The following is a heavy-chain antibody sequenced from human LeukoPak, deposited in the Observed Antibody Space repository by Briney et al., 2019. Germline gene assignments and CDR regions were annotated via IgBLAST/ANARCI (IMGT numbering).Heavy chain of an antibody. CDR1: GFTFSSYS. CDR2: ISSSSSTI. J-gene: IGHJ4*02. V-gene: IGHV3-48*02. D-gene: IGHD3-22*01. CDR3: ARESYDGSGYYFDY. Sequence: PGGSLRLFCAASGFTFSSYSMNWVRQAPGKGLEWVSYISSSSSTIYYADSVKGRFTISRDNAKNSLYLQMNSLRDEDTAVYYCARESYDGSGYYFDYWGQGTLVTVSS.